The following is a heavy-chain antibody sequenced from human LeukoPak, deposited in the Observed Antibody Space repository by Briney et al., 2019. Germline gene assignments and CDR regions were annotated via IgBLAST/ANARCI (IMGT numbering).Heavy chain of an antibody. CDR1: GFTFSSYW. CDR2: INSDGSAT. Sequence: PGGSLRLSCAASGFTFSSYWMYWVRQAPGKGLVWVSRINSDGSATTYADSVKGRFTISRDNAKNTLYLQMNSLRVEDTALYFCARIFFIVGAANNDYWGQGTLVTVSS. D-gene: IGHD1-26*01. CDR3: ARIFFIVGAANNDY. V-gene: IGHV3-74*01. J-gene: IGHJ4*02.